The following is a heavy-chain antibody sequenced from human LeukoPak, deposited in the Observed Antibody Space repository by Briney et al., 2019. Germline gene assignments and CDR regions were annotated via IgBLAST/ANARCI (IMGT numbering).Heavy chain of an antibody. J-gene: IGHJ5*02. V-gene: IGHV4-4*07. CDR2: IYSSGST. CDR1: GGYISSYY. Sequence: SETLSLTCTVSGGYISSYYWSWIRQPAGKGLEWIGRIYSSGSTNYNPSLKSRVTMSVDTSKNQFSLKLSSVTAADTAVYYCARLKGVLRYFDWHPWLHNWFDPWGQGTLVTVSS. D-gene: IGHD3-9*01. CDR3: ARLKGVLRYFDWHPWLHNWFDP.